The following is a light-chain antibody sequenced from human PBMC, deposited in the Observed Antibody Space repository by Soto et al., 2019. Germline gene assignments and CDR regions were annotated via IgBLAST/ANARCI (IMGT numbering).Light chain of an antibody. V-gene: IGKV3-11*01. CDR2: DAS. Sequence: ETDSTQSPGTLTLSPRERATLSCRASQSVSSYLAWYQQKPGQAPRLLIYDASNRATGIPARFSGSGSGTDFTLTISSPEPADFAVYYCQQRSNWPLTFGGGTKVDIK. CDR1: QSVSSY. CDR3: QQRSNWPLT. J-gene: IGKJ4*01.